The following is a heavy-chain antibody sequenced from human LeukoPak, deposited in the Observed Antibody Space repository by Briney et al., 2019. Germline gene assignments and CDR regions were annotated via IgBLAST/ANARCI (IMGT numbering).Heavy chain of an antibody. V-gene: IGHV1-46*01. D-gene: IGHD3-22*01. CDR3: AREYAVVSSELDY. J-gene: IGHJ4*02. CDR1: GYTFTSYY. CDR2: VNPSGGRT. Sequence: ASVKVSCQPSGYTFTSYYMHWVRRAPGHGLEGMGIVNPSGGRTSYAQKFQGRVTMTRDTSTSSVYMELSSLRSEDTAVYYCAREYAVVSSELDYWGQRTLVTVSS.